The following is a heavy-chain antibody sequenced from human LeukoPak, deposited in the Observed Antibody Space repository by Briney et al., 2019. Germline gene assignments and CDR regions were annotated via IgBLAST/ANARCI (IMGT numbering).Heavy chain of an antibody. D-gene: IGHD3-10*01. CDR3: AKSLYYYGSGRFDY. CDR1: EFTFSNSW. Sequence: PGGSLRLSCAASEFTFSNSWMHWVRQAPGKGLVWVSRIDSNGSTTTYADSVKGRFTISRDNAKNTLYLQMNSLRAEDTAVYYCAKSLYYYGSGRFDYWGQGTLVTVSS. V-gene: IGHV3-74*01. J-gene: IGHJ4*02. CDR2: IDSNGSTT.